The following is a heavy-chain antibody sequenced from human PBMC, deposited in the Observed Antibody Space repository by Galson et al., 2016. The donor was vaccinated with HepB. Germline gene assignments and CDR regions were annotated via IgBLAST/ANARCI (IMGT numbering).Heavy chain of an antibody. D-gene: IGHD7-27*01. Sequence: SLRLSCAASGFTFNNYAMNWVRQAPGKGLGWVSTFTSSGGSTYYADSVKGRFTISRDNSKNTLYLQMSSLRAEDTAVYYCAKGGLSRLRMPKAPGVSYMDVWGKGTTVTVS. CDR3: AKGGLSRLRMPKAPGVSYMDV. J-gene: IGHJ6*03. CDR2: FTSSGGST. CDR1: GFTFNNYA. V-gene: IGHV3-23*01.